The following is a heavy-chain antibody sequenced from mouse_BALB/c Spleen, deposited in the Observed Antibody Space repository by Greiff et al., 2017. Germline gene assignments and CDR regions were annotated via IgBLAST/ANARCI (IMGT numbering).Heavy chain of an antibody. CDR3: ARLPIYDDYAMDY. Sequence: VQLQQSGPELVKPGASVKISCKASGYSFTGYYMHWVKQSHVKSLEWIGRINPYNGATSYNQNFKDKASLTVDKSSSTAYMELHSLTSEDSAVYYCARLPIYDDYAMDYWGQGTSVTVSA. V-gene: IGHV1-31*01. CDR2: INPYNGAT. D-gene: IGHD5-5*01. CDR1: GYSFTGYY. J-gene: IGHJ4*01.